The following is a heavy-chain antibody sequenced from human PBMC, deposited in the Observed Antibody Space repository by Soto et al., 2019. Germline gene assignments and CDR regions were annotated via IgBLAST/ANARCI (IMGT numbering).Heavy chain of an antibody. CDR2: IYWDDDK. CDR3: AHRVLRTVFGLVTTTAIYFDF. V-gene: IGHV2-5*02. Sequence: QITLNESGPTVVRPTETLTLTCRFSGFSLTTSGVGVCWVRQSPGKAPEWRALIYWDDDKRYSESLKSRLTITKDTSKNQVVLTVANLDPTDTATYYCAHRVLRTVFGLVTTTAIYFDFWGQGTPVAVSS. J-gene: IGHJ4*02. CDR1: GFSLTTSGVG. D-gene: IGHD3-3*01.